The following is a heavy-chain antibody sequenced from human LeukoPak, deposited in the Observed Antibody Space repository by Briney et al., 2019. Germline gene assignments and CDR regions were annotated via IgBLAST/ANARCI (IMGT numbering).Heavy chain of an antibody. Sequence: ASVKVSCKASGYTFTGYYMHWVRQAPGQGLEWMGWINPNSGGTNYAQKFQGRVTMTRDTSISTAYMELSRLRSDDTAVYYCARDPNAYCSSTSCQGFDPWGQGTLVTVSS. J-gene: IGHJ5*02. D-gene: IGHD2-2*01. CDR1: GYTFTGYY. CDR3: ARDPNAYCSSTSCQGFDP. V-gene: IGHV1-2*02. CDR2: INPNSGGT.